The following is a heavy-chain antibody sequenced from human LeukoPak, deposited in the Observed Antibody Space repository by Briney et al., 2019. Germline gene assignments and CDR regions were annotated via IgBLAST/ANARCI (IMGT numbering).Heavy chain of an antibody. CDR1: GFTFDDYG. CDR3: ARAMGSCSSTSCHTYGMDA. CDR2: INENGGST. D-gene: IGHD2-2*01. V-gene: IGHV3-20*01. Sequence: GVSLRLSCVVSGFTFDDYGMNCVRQAPGKGLEWVSGINENGGSTDYADHVKGRFTISRDNAGNSLYLQMNSLRAEDKALYHCARAMGSCSSTSCHTYGMDAWGRGTTVTVSS. J-gene: IGHJ6*02.